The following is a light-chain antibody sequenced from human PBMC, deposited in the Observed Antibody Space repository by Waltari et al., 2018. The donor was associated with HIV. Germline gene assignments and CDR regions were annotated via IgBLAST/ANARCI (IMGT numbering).Light chain of an antibody. CDR1: SPNIGAGYD. V-gene: IGLV1-40*01. CDR2: DNN. Sequence: QSVLTQPPSVSGAPGQRVTISCTGRSPNIGAGYDVHWYQQLPGPAPKLLIYDNNNRPSGVPDRFSGSKSGTSASLAITGLQAEDEADYYCQSYDSSLSGSVFGGGTKLTVL. J-gene: IGLJ3*02. CDR3: QSYDSSLSGSV.